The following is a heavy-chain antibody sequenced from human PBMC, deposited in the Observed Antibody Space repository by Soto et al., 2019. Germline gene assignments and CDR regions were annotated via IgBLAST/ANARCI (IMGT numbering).Heavy chain of an antibody. J-gene: IGHJ4*02. V-gene: IGHV3-30*18. CDR2: ISYDGSNK. Sequence: QVPLVESGGGVVQPGRSLRLSCAASGFTFSSYGMHWVRQAPGKGLEWVAVISYDGSNKYYADSVKGRFTISRDNSKNTLYLQMNSLRAEDTAVYYCAKGAEAYFDYWGRGTLVTVSS. CDR1: GFTFSSYG. CDR3: AKGAEAYFDY.